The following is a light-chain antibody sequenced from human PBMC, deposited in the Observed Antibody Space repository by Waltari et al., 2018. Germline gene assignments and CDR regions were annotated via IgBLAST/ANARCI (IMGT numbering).Light chain of an antibody. J-gene: IGKJ5*01. CDR2: LAS. V-gene: IGKV2-28*01. CDR1: QSLLHSNGYNY. CDR3: MQGLQIPDT. Sequence: DIVMTQSPLSLPVTPGEPASISCRSSQSLLHSNGYNYLDWYVKKQGQSPQLLFYLASNRASGDPDRFIGSGSGTDFTLKISRVEAEDVGIYYCMQGLQIPDTFGQGKRLEI.